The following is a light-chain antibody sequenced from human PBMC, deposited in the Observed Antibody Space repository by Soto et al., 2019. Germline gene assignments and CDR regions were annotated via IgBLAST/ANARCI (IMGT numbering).Light chain of an antibody. V-gene: IGLV3-1*01. CDR3: QAWDSSSVV. CDR1: KLGDKY. J-gene: IGLJ2*01. CDR2: QDS. Sequence: YELTQPPSVSVSPGQTASITCSGDKLGDKYACWYQQKPGQSPVLVIYQDSKRPSGIPERFSGSNSGNTATLTISGTQAMDEADYYCQAWDSSSVVFGGGTKLTVL.